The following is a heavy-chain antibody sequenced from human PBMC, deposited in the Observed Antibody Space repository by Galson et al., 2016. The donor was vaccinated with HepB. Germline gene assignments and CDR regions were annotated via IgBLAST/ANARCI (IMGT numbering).Heavy chain of an antibody. CDR1: GFPFSNYA. CDR3: AKDEGWAAAGRYYFDY. J-gene: IGHJ4*02. CDR2: ISGSGGST. V-gene: IGHV3-23*01. Sequence: LRLSCAASGFPFSNYAMSWVRQAPGKGLEWVSGISGSGGSTYYADSVKGRFTISRDNSKNTLFLQMHSLRAEDTAVYYCAKDEGWAAAGRYYFDYWGQGTLVTVSS. D-gene: IGHD6-13*01.